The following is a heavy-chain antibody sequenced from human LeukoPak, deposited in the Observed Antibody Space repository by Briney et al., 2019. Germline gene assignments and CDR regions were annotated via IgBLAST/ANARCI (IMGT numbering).Heavy chain of an antibody. CDR3: TRHSTVAPGIEW. V-gene: IGHV3-74*01. CDR1: GFTFSSFW. J-gene: IGHJ4*02. CDR2: INGDGSST. Sequence: GVSLRLSCAASGFTFSSFWMHWVRQARGKGLVDVSRINGDGSSTTYADSVKGRFSIPGDNAKNTVYLQLNSLSAEDTAVYYCTRHSTVAPGIEWWGQGTLVNVSS. D-gene: IGHD1-1*01.